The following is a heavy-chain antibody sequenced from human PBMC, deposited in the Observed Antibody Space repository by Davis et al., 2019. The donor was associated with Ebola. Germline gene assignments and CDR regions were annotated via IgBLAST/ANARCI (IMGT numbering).Heavy chain of an antibody. D-gene: IGHD6-13*01. V-gene: IGHV4-59*01. J-gene: IGHJ6*02. Sequence: SETLSLTCAVYGGSFSSYYWSWIRQPPGKGLEWIGYIYYSGSTNYNPSLKSRVTISVDTSKNQFSLKLSSVTAADTAVYYCARDVRIAAAGTSYYYGMDVWGQGTTVTVSS. CDR2: IYYSGST. CDR1: GGSFSSYY. CDR3: ARDVRIAAAGTSYYYGMDV.